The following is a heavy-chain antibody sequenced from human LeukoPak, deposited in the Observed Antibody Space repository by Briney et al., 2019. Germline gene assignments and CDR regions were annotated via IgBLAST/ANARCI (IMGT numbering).Heavy chain of an antibody. CDR1: GGTFSSYA. V-gene: IGHV1-69*04. CDR3: ARDGGNDYYDSSGYFF. D-gene: IGHD3-22*01. Sequence: SVKVSCKASGGTFSSYAISWVRQAPGQGLEWMGRIIPILGKANYAQKFQGRVTITADKSTSTAYMELSSLRSEDTAVYYCARDGGNDYYDSSGYFFWGQGTLVTVSS. CDR2: IIPILGKA. J-gene: IGHJ4*02.